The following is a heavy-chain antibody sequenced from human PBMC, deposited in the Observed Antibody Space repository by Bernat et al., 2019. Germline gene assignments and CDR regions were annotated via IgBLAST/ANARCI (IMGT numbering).Heavy chain of an antibody. J-gene: IGHJ4*02. Sequence: EVQLVQSGAEVKKPGESLRISCKGSGYSFTSYWISWVRQMPGKGLEWMGRIDPSDSYTNYSPSFQGNVTISADKFISTAYLQWSSLKASDAAMYYCARQYSISWDEVGDYWGQGTLVTVSS. D-gene: IGHD6-13*01. CDR2: IDPSDSYT. V-gene: IGHV5-10-1*01. CDR1: GYSFTSYW. CDR3: ARQYSISWDEVGDY.